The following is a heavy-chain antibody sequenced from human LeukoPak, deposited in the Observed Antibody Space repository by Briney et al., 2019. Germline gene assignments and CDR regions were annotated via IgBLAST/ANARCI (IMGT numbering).Heavy chain of an antibody. Sequence: PGGSLRLSCAASGFTFTNYWMHWVRQAPGKGLEWVSSISSSSSDIYYADSVKGRFTISRDNAKNSLYLQMNSLRAEDTAVYYCARSYYDSSGYYSLFAYWGQGTLVTVSS. CDR2: ISSSSSDI. J-gene: IGHJ4*02. V-gene: IGHV3-21*01. D-gene: IGHD3-22*01. CDR3: ARSYYDSSGYYSLFAY. CDR1: GFTFTNYW.